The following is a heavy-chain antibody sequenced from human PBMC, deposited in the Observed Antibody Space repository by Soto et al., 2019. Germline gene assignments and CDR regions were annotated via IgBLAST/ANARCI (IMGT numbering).Heavy chain of an antibody. Sequence: SLTCTVSGGSISSSSYYWGWIRQPPGKGLEWIGSIYYSGSTYYNPSLKSRVTISVDTSKNQFSLKLSSVTAADTAVYYCARTYDSSGYYYGHWFDPWGQGTLVTVSS. J-gene: IGHJ5*02. V-gene: IGHV4-39*01. CDR1: GGSISSSSYY. D-gene: IGHD3-22*01. CDR2: IYYSGST. CDR3: ARTYDSSGYYYGHWFDP.